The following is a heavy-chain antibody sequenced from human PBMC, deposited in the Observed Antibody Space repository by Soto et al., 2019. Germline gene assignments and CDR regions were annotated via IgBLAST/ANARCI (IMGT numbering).Heavy chain of an antibody. J-gene: IGHJ4*02. Sequence: QLQLQESGSGLVKPSQTLSLTCAVSGGSISSGGYSWSWIRQPPGKGLEWIGYTYHSGSTYYNPALKSRVTISVDRSKNQFSLKLSSVTAADTAVYYCGRKFVGVIGPWGQGTLVTVSS. CDR3: GRKFVGVIGP. D-gene: IGHD3-16*02. CDR2: TYHSGST. CDR1: GGSISSGGYS. V-gene: IGHV4-30-2*01.